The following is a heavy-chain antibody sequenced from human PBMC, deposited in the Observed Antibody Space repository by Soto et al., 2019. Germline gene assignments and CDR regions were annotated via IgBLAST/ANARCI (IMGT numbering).Heavy chain of an antibody. V-gene: IGHV1-8*01. CDR1: GYTFTSCD. D-gene: IGHD3-3*01. J-gene: IGHJ5*02. CDR2: MNPNSGNT. Sequence: ASVKVSCKASGYTFTSCDINWVRQATGQGLEWMGWMNPNSGNTGYAQKFQGRVTMTRNTSISTAYMELSSLRSEDTAMYYCARGLEWSWSLDPWGQGTLVTVSS. CDR3: ARGLEWSWSLDP.